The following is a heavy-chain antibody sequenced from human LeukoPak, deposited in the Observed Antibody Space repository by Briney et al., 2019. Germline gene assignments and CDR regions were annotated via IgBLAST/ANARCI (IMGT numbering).Heavy chain of an antibody. D-gene: IGHD3-10*01. J-gene: IGHJ5*02. CDR2: ISGRGDNT. V-gene: IGHV3-23*01. CDR1: GFTFSNYA. CDR3: AREGYYYGSGRPMPFDP. Sequence: PGGSLRLSCAASGFTFSNYAVSWVRQAPGKGLEWVSAISGRGDNTYYADSVRGRFTISRDNAKNTLYLQMNTLRAEDTAAYYCAREGYYYGSGRPMPFDPWGQGTLVTVSS.